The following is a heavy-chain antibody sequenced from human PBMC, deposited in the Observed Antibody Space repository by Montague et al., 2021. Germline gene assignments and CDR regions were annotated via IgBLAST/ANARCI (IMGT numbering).Heavy chain of an antibody. CDR2: IYYSGNS. D-gene: IGHD6-13*01. V-gene: IGHV4-39*07. CDR3: ARVFSSWYVGWFDP. J-gene: IGHJ5*02. CDR1: GASITSNIYY. Sequence: SETPSLTCTVSGASITSNIYYWGWIRQSPGKGLEWIGSIYYSGNSFYQPSLKSRITMAVDTSKNQFSLKLSSVTAADTAIYYCARVFSSWYVGWFDPWGQGTLVTVSS.